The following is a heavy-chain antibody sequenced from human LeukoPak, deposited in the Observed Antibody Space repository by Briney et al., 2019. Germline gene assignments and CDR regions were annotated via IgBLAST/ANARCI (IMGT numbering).Heavy chain of an antibody. CDR2: ISAYNGNT. D-gene: IGHD3-3*01. V-gene: IGHV1-18*01. J-gene: IGHJ5*02. Sequence: ASVKVSCKASGYTFTSYGISWVRQAPGQGLEWMGWISAYNGNTNYAQKLQGRVTMTTDTSTSTAYMGLRSLRSDDTAVYYCARTTIFGVVIMGWFDPWGQGTLVTVSS. CDR1: GYTFTSYG. CDR3: ARTTIFGVVIMGWFDP.